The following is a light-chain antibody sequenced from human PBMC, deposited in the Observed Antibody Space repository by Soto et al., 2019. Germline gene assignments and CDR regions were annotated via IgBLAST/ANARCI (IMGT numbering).Light chain of an antibody. CDR2: DVS. V-gene: IGKV3-11*01. CDR3: QQYNNWPPYT. Sequence: EIVLTQSPATLYLSPGERATLSCRTSQSVSSHFAWYQQKSGQPPRLLISDVSKRATGIPARFSGGGSGTDFTLTISSLEPEDFAVYYCQQYNNWPPYTFGQGTKLEIK. CDR1: QSVSSH. J-gene: IGKJ2*01.